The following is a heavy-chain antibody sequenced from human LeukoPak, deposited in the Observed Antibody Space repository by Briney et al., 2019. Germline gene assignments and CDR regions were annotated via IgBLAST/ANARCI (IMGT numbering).Heavy chain of an antibody. Sequence: KPSETLSLTCAVYGGSFSGYYWSWIRQPPGKGLEWIGEINHTGSTNYNPSLKSRVTISVDTSKNQFSLKLSSVTAADTAVYYCARQGWATADAFDIWGQGTMVTVSS. CDR3: ARQGWATADAFDI. CDR1: GGSFSGYY. V-gene: IGHV4-34*01. J-gene: IGHJ3*02. CDR2: INHTGST. D-gene: IGHD1-26*01.